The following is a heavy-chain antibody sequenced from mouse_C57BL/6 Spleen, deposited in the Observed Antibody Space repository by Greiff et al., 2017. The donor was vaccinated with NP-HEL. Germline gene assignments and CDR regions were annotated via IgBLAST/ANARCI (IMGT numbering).Heavy chain of an antibody. D-gene: IGHD1-1*01. J-gene: IGHJ3*01. CDR3: ARPHYYGSSYQAWFAY. CDR1: GFTFSDYY. CDR2: ISNGGGST. V-gene: IGHV5-12*01. Sequence: EVQRVESGGGLVQPGGSLKLSCAASGFTFSDYYMYWVRQTPEKRLEWVAYISNGGGSTYYPDTVKGRFTISRDNAKNTLYLQMSRLKSEDTAMYYCARPHYYGSSYQAWFAYWGQGTLVTVSA.